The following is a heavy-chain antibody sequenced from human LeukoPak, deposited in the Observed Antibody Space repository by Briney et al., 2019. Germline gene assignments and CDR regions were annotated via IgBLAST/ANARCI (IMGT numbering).Heavy chain of an antibody. D-gene: IGHD5-18*01. CDR2: FDPEDGET. V-gene: IGHV1-24*01. CDR1: GYTLTELS. Sequence: ASVNVSCKVSGYTLTELSMHWVRQAPGKGLEWMGGFDPEDGETIYAQKFQGRVTMTEDTSTDTAYMELSSLRSDDAAVSYCATDSRGYSYGHTGGFDYWGQGTLVTVSS. J-gene: IGHJ4*02. CDR3: ATDSRGYSYGHTGGFDY.